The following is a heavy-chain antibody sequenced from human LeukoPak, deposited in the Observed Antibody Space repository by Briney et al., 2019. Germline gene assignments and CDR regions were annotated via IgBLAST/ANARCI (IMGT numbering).Heavy chain of an antibody. D-gene: IGHD3-10*01. CDR2: VNAGNGNT. CDR1: GYTFTDYV. Sequence: ASVKVSCKASGYTFTDYVIHWVRQAPGQRLEWMGWVNAGNGNTKYSQALQGRVTITRDTSASTVYMELRSLRSDDTAVYYCAREAGSGSYNFNWFDPWGQGTLVTVSS. V-gene: IGHV1-3*01. J-gene: IGHJ5*02. CDR3: AREAGSGSYNFNWFDP.